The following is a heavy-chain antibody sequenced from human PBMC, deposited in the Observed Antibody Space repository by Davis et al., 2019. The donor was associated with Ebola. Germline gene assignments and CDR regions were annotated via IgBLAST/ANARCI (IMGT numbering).Heavy chain of an antibody. J-gene: IGHJ4*02. V-gene: IGHV3-48*02. D-gene: IGHD2-2*01. CDR3: TRPGRSTSPGY. CDR2: ISASSDSI. Sequence: GESLKISCAASGFTFTHYTINWVRQVPGKGLEWISEISASSDSIYYADSVKGRFTISRDNARNSVFLLMNSLREEDTAIYYCTRPGRSTSPGYWGQGTQVIVSP. CDR1: GFTFTHYT.